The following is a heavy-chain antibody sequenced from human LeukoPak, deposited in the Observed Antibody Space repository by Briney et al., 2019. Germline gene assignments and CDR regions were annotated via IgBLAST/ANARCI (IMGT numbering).Heavy chain of an antibody. CDR3: ARGPPYIHYYDSSGGPSDY. CDR2: INHSGST. J-gene: IGHJ4*02. D-gene: IGHD3-22*01. V-gene: IGHV4-34*01. CDR1: GGSISSYY. Sequence: SETLSLTCTVSGGSISSYYWSWIRQPPGKGLEWIGEINHSGSTNYNPSLKSRVTISVDTSKNQFSLKLSSVTAADTAVYYCARGPPYIHYYDSSGGPSDYWGQGTLVTVSS.